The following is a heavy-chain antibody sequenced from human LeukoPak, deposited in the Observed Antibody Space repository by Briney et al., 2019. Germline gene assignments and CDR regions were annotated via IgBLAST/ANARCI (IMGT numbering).Heavy chain of an antibody. CDR2: ISGSGVNK. CDR1: GFTFSRFD. CDR3: AKAGAYYDILTGYYPPLYDYYGMDV. V-gene: IGHV3-23*01. J-gene: IGHJ6*02. Sequence: GGSLRLSCAASGFTFSRFDMSWVRQAPGKGLEWVAGISGSGVNKYYADSVKGRFTISRDNSKNTVYLQMNSLRADDTAVYYCAKAGAYYDILTGYYPPLYDYYGMDVWDQGTTVTVSS. D-gene: IGHD3-9*01.